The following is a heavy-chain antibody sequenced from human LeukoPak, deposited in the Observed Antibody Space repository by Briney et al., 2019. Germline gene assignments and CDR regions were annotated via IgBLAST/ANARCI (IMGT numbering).Heavy chain of an antibody. CDR1: GGSFSGYY. J-gene: IGHJ4*02. V-gene: IGHV4-34*01. Sequence: PSETLSLTCAVYGGSFSGYYWSWIRQPPGKGLEWIGEINHSGSTNYNPSLKSRVTISVDTSKNQFSLKLSSVTAADTAVYYCARAHQYLTGYFHYWGQGTLVTVSS. CDR3: ARAHQYLTGYFHY. CDR2: INHSGST. D-gene: IGHD3-9*01.